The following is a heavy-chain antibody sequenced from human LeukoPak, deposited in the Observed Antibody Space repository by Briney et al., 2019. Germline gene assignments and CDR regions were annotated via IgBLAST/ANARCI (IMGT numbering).Heavy chain of an antibody. D-gene: IGHD2-2*03. CDR3: AKDGYCGSASCYGWFDP. CDR2: LSYDGSNN. J-gene: IGHJ5*02. Sequence: PGGSLRLSWTASGFTFTSYAMHWVRQAPGKGLERVAVLSYDGSNNYYADSVRGRFTVSRDISKNTLFLQMDSLRVEDTAVYYCAKDGYCGSASCYGWFDPWGQGTLVTVSS. CDR1: GFTFTSYA. V-gene: IGHV3-30*04.